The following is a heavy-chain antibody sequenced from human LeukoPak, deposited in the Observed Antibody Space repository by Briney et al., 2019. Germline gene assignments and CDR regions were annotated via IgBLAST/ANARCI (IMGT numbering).Heavy chain of an antibody. CDR2: IRYDGSNK. V-gene: IGHV3-33*01. Sequence: GGSLRLSCAASGFTFSTYGMHWVRQAPGKGLEWVAVIRYDGSNKNYGDSMKGRFTISRDNSKNTLYLQMNSLRAEDTAVYYCARALSAMVADNWGQGTLVTVSS. D-gene: IGHD5-18*01. CDR1: GFTFSTYG. J-gene: IGHJ4*02. CDR3: ARALSAMVADN.